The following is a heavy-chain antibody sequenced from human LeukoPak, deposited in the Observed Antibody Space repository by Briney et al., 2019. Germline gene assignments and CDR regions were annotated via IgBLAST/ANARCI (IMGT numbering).Heavy chain of an antibody. J-gene: IGHJ4*02. CDR1: GFTFSSYW. V-gene: IGHV3-7*01. CDR3: ARDIDDVGALLDF. Sequence: GGSLRLSCAASGFTFSSYWMSWVRQAPGKGLEWVANIKQDGSEKYYVDSVKGRFTISRDNAKNSLYLQMNSLRAEDTAVYYCARDIDDVGALLDFWGQGTLVTVSS. CDR2: IKQDGSEK. D-gene: IGHD1-26*01.